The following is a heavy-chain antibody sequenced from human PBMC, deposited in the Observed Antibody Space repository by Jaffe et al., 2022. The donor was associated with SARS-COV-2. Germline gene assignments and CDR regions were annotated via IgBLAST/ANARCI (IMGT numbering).Heavy chain of an antibody. J-gene: IGHJ4*02. D-gene: IGHD2-21*01. V-gene: IGHV1-2*06. Sequence: QAQLVQSGAAVKKPGASVKVSCKASGYSFTGHFLHWVRQAPGQGLEWMGRINTATGDTNYTQRFQGRVTMTRDTSIRTAFMELSRLTSDDTAVYFCASVVYLNPIWGQGALVTVSS. CDR1: GYSFTGHF. CDR2: INTATGDT. CDR3: ASVVYLNPI.